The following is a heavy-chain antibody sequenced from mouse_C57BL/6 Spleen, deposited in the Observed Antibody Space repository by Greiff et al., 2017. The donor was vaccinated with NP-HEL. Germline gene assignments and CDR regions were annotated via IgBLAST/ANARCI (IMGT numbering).Heavy chain of an antibody. J-gene: IGHJ1*03. CDR3: ANPYYGSSLWYFDV. V-gene: IGHV5-17*01. D-gene: IGHD1-1*01. Sequence: EVQRVESGGGLVKPGGSLKLSCAASGFTFSDYGMHWVRQAPEKGLEWVAYISSGSSTIYYADTVKGRFTISRDNAKNTLFLQMTSLRSEDTAMYYCANPYYGSSLWYFDVWGTGTTVTVSS. CDR1: GFTFSDYG. CDR2: ISSGSSTI.